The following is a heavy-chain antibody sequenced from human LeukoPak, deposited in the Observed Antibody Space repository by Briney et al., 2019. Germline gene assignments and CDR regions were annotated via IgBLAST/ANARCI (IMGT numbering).Heavy chain of an antibody. V-gene: IGHV3-30*02. CDR1: GFTFSSYG. CDR3: AKDPYDSSGYYYQYFDY. D-gene: IGHD3-22*01. CDR2: IRYDGSNK. Sequence: GGSLRLSCAASGFTFSSYGMHWVRQAPGKGLEWVAFIRYDGSNKYYADSVKGRFTISRDNSKNTLYLQMNSLRAEDTAVYYCAKDPYDSSGYYYQYFDYWDQGTLVTVSS. J-gene: IGHJ4*02.